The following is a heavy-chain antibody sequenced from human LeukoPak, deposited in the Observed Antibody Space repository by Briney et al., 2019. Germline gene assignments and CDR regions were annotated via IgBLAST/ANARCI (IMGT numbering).Heavy chain of an antibody. CDR1: GFTFSNYW. D-gene: IGHD4-17*01. Sequence: GGSLRLSCAASGFTFSNYWMSWVRQAPGKGLEWVANIKQDGSGKYCVDSVKGRFTISRDNAKNSLYLQMNSLRAEDTALYYCARLGTTVTDAIDYWGQGTLVTVSS. J-gene: IGHJ4*02. V-gene: IGHV3-7*01. CDR3: ARLGTTVTDAIDY. CDR2: IKQDGSGK.